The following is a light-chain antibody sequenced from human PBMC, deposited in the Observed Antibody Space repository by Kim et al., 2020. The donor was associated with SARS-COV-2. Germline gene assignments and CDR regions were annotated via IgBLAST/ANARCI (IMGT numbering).Light chain of an antibody. CDR2: GNS. CDR1: SSNIGAVYD. CDR3: QSYDSSHWV. Sequence: PGQRVTISCTGSSSNIGAVYDVHWYQQLPGTAPKLLIYGNSNRPSGVPDRFSGSKSGTSASLAITGLQAEDEADYYCQSYDSSHWVFGGGTQLTVL. V-gene: IGLV1-40*01. J-gene: IGLJ3*02.